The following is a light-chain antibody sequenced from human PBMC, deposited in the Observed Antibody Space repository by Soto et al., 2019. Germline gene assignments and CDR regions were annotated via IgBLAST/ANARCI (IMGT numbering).Light chain of an antibody. CDR3: SSYTRSNTYV. J-gene: IGLJ1*01. Sequence: QSVLTQPASVSGSPGQSITISCTGTTNDIGAYVSWYQQHPGNAPKLIIFEVYNRPSEVSDRFSGSKSGNTASLTISGLQAEDEASYYCSSYTRSNTYVFGSGTKVTVL. CDR2: EVY. V-gene: IGLV2-14*01. CDR1: TNDIGAY.